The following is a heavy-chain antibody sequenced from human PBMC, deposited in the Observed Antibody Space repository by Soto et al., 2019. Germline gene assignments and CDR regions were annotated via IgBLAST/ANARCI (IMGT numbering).Heavy chain of an antibody. CDR3: ARPPLVDTGMVDGFDP. V-gene: IGHV5-51*01. CDR1: GYSFISYW. CDR2: IYPGDSDT. D-gene: IGHD5-18*01. Sequence: PGEPLKIPCKGSGYSFISYWIGWVRQMPGKGLEWMGIIYPGDSDTRYSPSFQGQVTISADKSISTAYLQWSSLKASDTAMYYCARPPLVDTGMVDGFDPWGQGT. J-gene: IGHJ5*02.